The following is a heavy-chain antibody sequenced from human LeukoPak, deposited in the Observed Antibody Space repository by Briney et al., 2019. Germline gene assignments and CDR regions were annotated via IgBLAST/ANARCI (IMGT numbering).Heavy chain of an antibody. D-gene: IGHD3-22*01. CDR2: ISYDGSNK. V-gene: IGHV3-30-3*01. CDR3: ARHSNGGYYDSSGFLGF. CDR1: GFTFSGYA. Sequence: GGSLRLSCAASGFTFSGYAMHWVRQAPGKGLEWVALISYDGSNKYYANSVKGRFTISRDNSKNTLYLQMNSLRVEDTAVYYCARHSNGGYYDSSGFLGFWGQGTLVTVSS. J-gene: IGHJ4*02.